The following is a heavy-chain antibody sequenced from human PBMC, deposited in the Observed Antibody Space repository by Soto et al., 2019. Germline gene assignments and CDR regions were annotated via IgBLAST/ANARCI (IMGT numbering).Heavy chain of an antibody. CDR2: IYYSGST. CDR3: ARLWSGSRQGFDP. Sequence: QVQLQESGPGLVKPSQTLSLTCTVSGGAIRRGDYYWSWIPQHQGKGLEWIGYIYYSGSTYYNPSLKSRVTISVDTSQNQCSLKLSSVTAADTAVYYCARLWSGSRQGFDPWGQGTLVTVSS. CDR1: GGAIRRGDYY. D-gene: IGHD3-3*01. V-gene: IGHV4-31*03. J-gene: IGHJ5*02.